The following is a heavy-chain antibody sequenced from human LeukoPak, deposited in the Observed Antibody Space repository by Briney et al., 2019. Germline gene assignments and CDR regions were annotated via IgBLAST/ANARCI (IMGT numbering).Heavy chain of an antibody. CDR2: IYHSGST. D-gene: IGHD3-22*01. CDR1: GGSISSSNW. CDR3: ARSTYDSSGYYPPDLYYYYYYMDV. J-gene: IGHJ6*03. Sequence: SETLSLTCAVSGGSISSSNWWSWVRQPPGKGLEWIGEIYHSGSTNYNPSLKSRVTISVDKSKNQFSLKLSSVTAADTAVYYCARSTYDSSGYYPPDLYYYYYYMDVWGKGTTVTVSS. V-gene: IGHV4-4*02.